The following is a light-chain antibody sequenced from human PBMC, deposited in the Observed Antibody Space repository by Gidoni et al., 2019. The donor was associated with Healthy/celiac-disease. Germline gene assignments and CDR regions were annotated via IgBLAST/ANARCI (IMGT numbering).Light chain of an antibody. V-gene: IGLV2-14*01. CDR2: EVS. J-gene: IGLJ2*01. CDR1: SSDVGGYNY. CDR3: SSYTSSSMV. Sequence: QSALTQPAPVPRSPGPSITISCTGTSSDVGGYNYVSWYQQHPGKAPKLMIYEVSNRPSGVSNRFSGSKSGNTASLTISGLQAEDEADYYCSSYTSSSMVFGGGTKLTVL.